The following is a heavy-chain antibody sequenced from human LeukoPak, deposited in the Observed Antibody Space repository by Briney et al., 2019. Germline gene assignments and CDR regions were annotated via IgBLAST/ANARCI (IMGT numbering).Heavy chain of an antibody. CDR2: ISAYNGNT. V-gene: IGHV1-18*01. CDR1: GYTFTSYG. D-gene: IGHD3-22*01. Sequence: ASVKVSCKASGYTFTSYGISWVRQAPGQGLEWMGWISAYNGNTNYAQKLQGRVTMTTDTSTSTAYMELRSLRSDDTAVYYCARGPKRVVIVAVRGAFDIWGQGTMVTVSS. J-gene: IGHJ3*02. CDR3: ARGPKRVVIVAVRGAFDI.